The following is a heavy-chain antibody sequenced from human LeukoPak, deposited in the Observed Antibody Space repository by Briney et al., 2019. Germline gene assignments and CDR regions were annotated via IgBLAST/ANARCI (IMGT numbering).Heavy chain of an antibody. CDR3: ARDGIAVAGLDY. Sequence: SETLSLTCTVSGGSISSSTYYWGWIRQPPGKGLEWIGSIHYSGNTYYNPSLKSRVTMSLDTSKNQFSLKLTSVTAADTAVYYCARDGIAVAGLDYWGQGILVTVSS. CDR2: IHYSGNT. V-gene: IGHV4-39*07. D-gene: IGHD6-19*01. CDR1: GGSISSSTYY. J-gene: IGHJ4*02.